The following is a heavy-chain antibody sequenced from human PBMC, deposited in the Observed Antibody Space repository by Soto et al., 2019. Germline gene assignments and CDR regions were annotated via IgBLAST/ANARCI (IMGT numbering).Heavy chain of an antibody. CDR3: ARDPWNYVSGWFDP. CDR1: GYTFTSYA. V-gene: IGHV1-3*05. D-gene: IGHD1-7*01. J-gene: IGHJ5*02. CDR2: INAGNGNT. Sequence: QVQLVQSGAEEKKPGASVKVSCKSSGYTFTSYAMHWVRQAPGQRLEWMGWINAGNGNTKYSQKFQGRVTITRDTSASTAYMELSSLRSEDTAVYYCARDPWNYVSGWFDPWGQGTLVTVSS.